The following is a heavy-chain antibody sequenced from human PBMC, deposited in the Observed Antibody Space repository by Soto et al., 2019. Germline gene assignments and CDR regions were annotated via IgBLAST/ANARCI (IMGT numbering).Heavy chain of an antibody. J-gene: IGHJ4*02. D-gene: IGHD2-21*02. CDR2: INPSGGST. CDR1: GYTFTSYY. Sequence: GASVKVSCKASGYTFTSYYMHWVRQAPGQGLERMGIINPSGGSTYYVQKFQGRVTMTRDTSTTTVYMELSSLTSEDTAVYYCARGSGVTGPDYWGQGTQVTVSS. V-gene: IGHV1-46*03. CDR3: ARGSGVTGPDY.